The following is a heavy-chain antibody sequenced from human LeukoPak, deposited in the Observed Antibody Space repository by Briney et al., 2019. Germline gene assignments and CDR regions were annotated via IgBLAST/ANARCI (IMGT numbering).Heavy chain of an antibody. J-gene: IGHJ4*02. CDR1: GGTFSSYT. D-gene: IGHD1-7*01. CDR3: ASRLALYNWNSLDY. CDR2: IIPILGIA. Sequence: SVKVSCKASGGTFSSYTISWVRQAPGQGLEWMGSIIPILGIANYAQKFQGRVTITADESTSTAYMELSSLRSEDTAVYYCASRLALYNWNSLDYWGQGTLVTVSS. V-gene: IGHV1-69*02.